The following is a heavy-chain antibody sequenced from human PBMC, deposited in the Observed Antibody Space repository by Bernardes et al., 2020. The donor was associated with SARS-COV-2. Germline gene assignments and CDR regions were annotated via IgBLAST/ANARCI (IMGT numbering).Heavy chain of an antibody. CDR2: INPNSGGT. J-gene: IGHJ3*02. D-gene: IGHD3-3*02. CDR1: GYSFTGCY. Sequence: ASVKVSCKASGYSFTGCYMHWVRQAPGQGLKWMGWINPNSGGTDYAQEFQGRVTMTRDTSIDTAYMELSRLRSDDTAVYYCAETCSISIYSLDIWGQGTKVTVSS. V-gene: IGHV1-2*02. CDR3: AETCSISIYSLDI.